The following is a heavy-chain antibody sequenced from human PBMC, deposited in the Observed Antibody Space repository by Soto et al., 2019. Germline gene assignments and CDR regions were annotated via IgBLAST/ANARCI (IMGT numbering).Heavy chain of an antibody. D-gene: IGHD2-15*01. Sequence: QVQLVQSGAEVKKPGSSVKVSCKASGGTFGSYTINWVRQAPGQGLEWMGRIIPIVGIVNYAQKLQGRVTITADKSTSTAYMERSSLRSEDTAMYYWARDLGQSGRILAAPNWFDPWGQGTLVTVSS. V-gene: IGHV1-69*08. CDR2: IIPIVGIV. CDR1: GGTFGSYT. J-gene: IGHJ5*02. CDR3: ARDLGQSGRILAAPNWFDP.